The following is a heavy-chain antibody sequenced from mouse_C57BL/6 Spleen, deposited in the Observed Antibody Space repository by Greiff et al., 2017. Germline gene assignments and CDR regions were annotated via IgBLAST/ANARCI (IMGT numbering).Heavy chain of an antibody. J-gene: IGHJ1*03. CDR1: GYTFTSYW. V-gene: IGHV1-53*01. Sequence: QVQLKQPGPELVKPGASVKLSCKASGYTFTSYWMHWVKQRPGHGLEWIGNINPSNGGTNYNEKFKSKATLTVYKSSSKAYMQLSSLTSEDSAVYYCARCRITTVVRDFDVWGTGTTVTVSS. CDR2: INPSNGGT. D-gene: IGHD1-1*01. CDR3: ARCRITTVVRDFDV.